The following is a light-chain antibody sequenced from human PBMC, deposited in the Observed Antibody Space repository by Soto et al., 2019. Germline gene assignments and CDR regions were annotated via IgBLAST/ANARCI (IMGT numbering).Light chain of an antibody. Sequence: AIRMTQSPSSLSASTGDRVTITCRASQGISSYLAWYQQKPGKAPKLLIYAASTLQSGVPSRFSGSGSGIDFTLTISCLQSEDFATYYCQQYYSYLRTFGQGTKV. CDR2: AAS. V-gene: IGKV1-8*01. J-gene: IGKJ1*01. CDR3: QQYYSYLRT. CDR1: QGISSY.